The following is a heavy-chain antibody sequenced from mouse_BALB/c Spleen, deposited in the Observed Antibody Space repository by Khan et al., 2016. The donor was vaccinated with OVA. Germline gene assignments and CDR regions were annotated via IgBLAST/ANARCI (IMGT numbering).Heavy chain of an antibody. Sequence: QVQLKESGPGLVAPSQSLSITCTVSGFSLTDYGASWIRQPPGKGLEWLGVIWGGGSTYYNSALKSRLSISKDNSKSQVLLKMSSLQTDDTAMYYCAKGVWSYYFALDYWGQGTSVTVSS. V-gene: IGHV2-6-5*01. CDR2: IWGGGST. CDR1: GFSLTDYG. CDR3: AKGVWSYYFALDY. J-gene: IGHJ4*01.